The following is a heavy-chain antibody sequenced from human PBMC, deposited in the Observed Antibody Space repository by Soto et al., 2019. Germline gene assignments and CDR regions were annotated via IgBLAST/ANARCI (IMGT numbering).Heavy chain of an antibody. Sequence: SETLSLTCAVYGGSFSGYYWSWIRQPPGKGLEWIGEINHSGSTNYNPSLKSRVTISVDTSKNQFSLKLSSVTAADTAVYYCARGLITFGGVITWFDPWGQGTLVTVSS. CDR1: GGSFSGYY. V-gene: IGHV4-34*01. J-gene: IGHJ5*02. CDR3: ARGLITFGGVITWFDP. D-gene: IGHD3-16*02. CDR2: INHSGST.